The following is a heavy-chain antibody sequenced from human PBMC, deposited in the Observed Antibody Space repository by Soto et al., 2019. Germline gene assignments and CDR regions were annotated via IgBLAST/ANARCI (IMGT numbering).Heavy chain of an antibody. Sequence: QVQLQQSGPGLVKPSQTLSLTCAMSGDSVSTNSAAWNWIRQSPSRGLEWLGRTYYRSKWYSDYAVFVKSRITINPDTSKNQFSLQLDSVTPEDTAVYYCARGIAAAGGWFDPWGQGTLVTVSS. CDR3: ARGIAAAGGWFDP. J-gene: IGHJ5*02. CDR1: GDSVSTNSAA. D-gene: IGHD6-13*01. V-gene: IGHV6-1*01. CDR2: TYYRSKWYS.